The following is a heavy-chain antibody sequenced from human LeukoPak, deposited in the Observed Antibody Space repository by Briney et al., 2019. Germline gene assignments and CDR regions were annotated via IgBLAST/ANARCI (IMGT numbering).Heavy chain of an antibody. D-gene: IGHD1-1*01. CDR3: ARDWATRGRWAFDY. J-gene: IGHJ4*02. V-gene: IGHV3-21*01. CDR2: ISSSGHYL. Sequence: PGGSLRLSCAASGFTFSSYSMNWVRQAPGKGLEWVSSISSSGHYLYYADSVRGRFTISRDNAYNSLSLQMSSLRAEDTAVYYCARDWATRGRWAFDYWGQGTLVTVSS. CDR1: GFTFSSYS.